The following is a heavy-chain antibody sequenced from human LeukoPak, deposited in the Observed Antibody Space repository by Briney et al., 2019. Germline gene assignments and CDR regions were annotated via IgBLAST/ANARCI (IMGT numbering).Heavy chain of an antibody. V-gene: IGHV3-21*01. CDR3: ARGETSWTLPNDY. CDR1: GFTFSGYS. J-gene: IGHJ4*02. CDR2: ITSSSSYI. Sequence: GGSLRLSCAASGFTFSGYSMNWVRQAPGKVLEWVSSITSSSSYIYYADSVKGRFTISRDNAKNSLYLQMNSLRAEDTAVYYCARGETSWTLPNDYWGQGTLVTVS. D-gene: IGHD2-2*01.